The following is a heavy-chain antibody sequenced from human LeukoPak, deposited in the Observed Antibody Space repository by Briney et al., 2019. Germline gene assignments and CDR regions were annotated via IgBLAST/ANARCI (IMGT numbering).Heavy chain of an antibody. Sequence: SETLSLTCTVSGGSISSHYWNWIRQPPGKGLEWIGYLSYSGSTNYNPSLESRVTISADSSKNQFSLKLSSVTAADTAVYYCARNRGLTYGMDVWGQGTTVTVSS. J-gene: IGHJ6*02. V-gene: IGHV4-59*11. CDR1: GGSISSHY. CDR2: LSYSGST. CDR3: ARNRGLTYGMDV. D-gene: IGHD3-10*01.